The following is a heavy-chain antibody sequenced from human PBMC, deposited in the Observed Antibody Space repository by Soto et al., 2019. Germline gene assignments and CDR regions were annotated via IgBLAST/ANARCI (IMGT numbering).Heavy chain of an antibody. J-gene: IGHJ6*02. D-gene: IGHD1-26*01. CDR2: IYPGDSDT. V-gene: IGHV5-51*01. CDR3: AGHRTSGSYRYGMDX. CDR1: GYSFTSYW. Sequence: VESLKISCKGSGYSFTSYWIGWVRQMPGKGLELMVIIYPGDSDTRYSPSFQGQVTISAYKSIITAYLQWSSLKSSQTAMYYCAGHRTSGSYRYGMDXWGQVTTVTVS.